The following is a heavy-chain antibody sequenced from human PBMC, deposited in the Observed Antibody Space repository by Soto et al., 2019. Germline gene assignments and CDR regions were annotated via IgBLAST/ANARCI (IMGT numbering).Heavy chain of an antibody. CDR3: ARELYCGGGSCYSGAFDM. D-gene: IGHD2-15*01. Sequence: SETLSLTCTVSGGSLTSGTYYWSWIRQHPGKGLEWIGYISHSGSTYHNPSLKSRVAISIDTSKNQFSLKLNSVTAADTAVYYCARELYCGGGSCYSGAFDMWGQGTKVTVSS. CDR2: ISHSGST. J-gene: IGHJ3*02. V-gene: IGHV4-31*03. CDR1: GGSLTSGTYY.